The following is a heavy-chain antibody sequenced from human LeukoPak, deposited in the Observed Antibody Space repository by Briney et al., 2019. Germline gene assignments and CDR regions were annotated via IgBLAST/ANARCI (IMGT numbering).Heavy chain of an antibody. CDR2: ISGSGGGT. D-gene: IGHD3-22*01. J-gene: IGHJ4*02. CDR1: GITLSNYG. V-gene: IGHV3-23*01. CDR3: AKRGVVIRVILVGFHKEAYYFDS. Sequence: GGSLRLSCAVSGITLSNYGMSWVRQAPGKGLEWVAGISGSGGGTYYADSVRGRFTISRDNPKNTLYLQMNSLRAEDTAVYFCAKRGVVIRVILVGFHKEAYYFDSWGQGALVTVSS.